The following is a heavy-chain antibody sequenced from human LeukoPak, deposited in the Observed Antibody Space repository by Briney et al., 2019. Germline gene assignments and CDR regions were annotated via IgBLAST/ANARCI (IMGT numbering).Heavy chain of an antibody. CDR1: GFTFSSYG. CDR2: ISYDGSNK. V-gene: IGHV3-30*03. D-gene: IGHD3-10*01. J-gene: IGHJ4*02. Sequence: GRSLRLSCAASGFTFSSYGMHWVRQAPGKGLEWVAVISYDGSNKYYADSVKGRFTISRDNSKNTLYLQMNSLRAEDTAVYYCTRGSLWLDYWGQGTLVTVSS. CDR3: TRGSLWLDY.